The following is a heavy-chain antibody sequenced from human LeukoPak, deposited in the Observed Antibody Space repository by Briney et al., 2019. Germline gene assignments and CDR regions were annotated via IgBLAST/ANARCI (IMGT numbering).Heavy chain of an antibody. CDR1: GGSVSSGSYY. Sequence: SETPSLTCTVSGGSVSSGSYYWSWIRQPPGKGLEWIGYIYYSGSTNYNPSLKSRVTISVDTSKNQFSLKLSSVTAADTAVYYCARVSLRFLEWLSTLYYFDYWGQGTLVTVSS. CDR3: ARVSLRFLEWLSTLYYFDY. J-gene: IGHJ4*02. V-gene: IGHV4-61*01. CDR2: IYYSGST. D-gene: IGHD3-3*01.